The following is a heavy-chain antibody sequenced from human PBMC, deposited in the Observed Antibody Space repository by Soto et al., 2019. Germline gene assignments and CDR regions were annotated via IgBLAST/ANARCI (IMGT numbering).Heavy chain of an antibody. CDR2: ISGSGGST. Sequence: PGGSLRLSCAASGFTFSSYAMSWVRQAPGKGLEWVSAISGSGGSTYYADSVKGRFTISRDNSKNTLYLQMNSLRAEDTAVYYCAKFGWLPWFGEPNFDYWGQGTLVSVSS. D-gene: IGHD3-10*01. V-gene: IGHV3-23*01. CDR1: GFTFSSYA. J-gene: IGHJ4*02. CDR3: AKFGWLPWFGEPNFDY.